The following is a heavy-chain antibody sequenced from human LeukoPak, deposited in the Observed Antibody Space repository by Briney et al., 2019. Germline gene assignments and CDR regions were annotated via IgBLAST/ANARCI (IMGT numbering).Heavy chain of an antibody. D-gene: IGHD1-26*01. CDR2: ISSSSRDI. V-gene: IGHV3-21*01. Sequence: PGGSLRLSCAASGVTFSRYTMNWVRQAPGEGLEWVADISSSSRDIFYADSVKGRFSISRDNTQNSLSLQMSSLKAEDTAVYYCVREAAATLFDYWGQGTLVTVSS. CDR3: VREAAATLFDY. J-gene: IGHJ4*02. CDR1: GVTFSRYT.